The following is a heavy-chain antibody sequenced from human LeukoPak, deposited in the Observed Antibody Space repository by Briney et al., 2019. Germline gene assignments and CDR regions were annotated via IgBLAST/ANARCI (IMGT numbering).Heavy chain of an antibody. J-gene: IGHJ4*02. D-gene: IGHD1-26*01. Sequence: GGSLRLSCAASGFTFSSYSMNWVRQAPGKGLEWVAVISYDGSNKYYADSVKGRFTISRDNSKNTLYLQMNSLRAEDTAVYYCGKDGLYSGSYYVDYWGQGTLVTVSS. CDR3: GKDGLYSGSYYVDY. V-gene: IGHV3-30*18. CDR1: GFTFSSYS. CDR2: ISYDGSNK.